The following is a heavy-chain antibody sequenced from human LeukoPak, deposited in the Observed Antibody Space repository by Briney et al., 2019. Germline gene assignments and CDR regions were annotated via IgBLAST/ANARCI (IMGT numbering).Heavy chain of an antibody. Sequence: GGSLRLSCAASGFTFSSYDMHWVRQATGKGLEWVSAIGTAGDTYYPGSVKGRFTISRENAKNSLYLQMNSLRAGDTAVYYCARGGQQPPEWGYYFDYWGQGTLVTVSS. CDR3: ARGGQQPPEWGYYFDY. CDR1: GFTFSSYD. D-gene: IGHD6-13*01. J-gene: IGHJ4*02. V-gene: IGHV3-13*01. CDR2: IGTAGDT.